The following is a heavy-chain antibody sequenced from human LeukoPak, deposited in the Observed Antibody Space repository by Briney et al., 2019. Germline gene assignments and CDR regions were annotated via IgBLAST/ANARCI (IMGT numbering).Heavy chain of an antibody. CDR2: TYYGGST. CDR3: ARALGIAGARDWFDP. Sequence: SETLSLTCTVTGGSINGYYWSWIRQPPGKGLDWIAYTYYGGSTKYNPSLKSRAAISVDTSKNQFSLKLSSVTAADTAVYYCARALGIAGARDWFDPWGQGTLVTVSS. CDR1: GGSINGYY. D-gene: IGHD1-26*01. V-gene: IGHV4-59*12. J-gene: IGHJ5*02.